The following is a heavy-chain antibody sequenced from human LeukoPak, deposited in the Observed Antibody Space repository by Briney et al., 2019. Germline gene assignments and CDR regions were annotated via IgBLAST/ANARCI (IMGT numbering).Heavy chain of an antibody. J-gene: IGHJ6*03. CDR1: GGSISSSSYY. Sequence: PSETLSLTCTVSGGSISSSSYYWGWIRQPPGKGLEWIGSIYYSGSTYYNPSLKSRVTISVDTSKNQFSLKLSSVTAADTALYYCASGPLEVWFGELWEFLPVGYYYYYMDVWGKGTTVTISS. CDR3: ASGPLEVWFGELWEFLPVGYYYYYMDV. CDR2: IYYSGST. V-gene: IGHV4-39*01. D-gene: IGHD3-10*01.